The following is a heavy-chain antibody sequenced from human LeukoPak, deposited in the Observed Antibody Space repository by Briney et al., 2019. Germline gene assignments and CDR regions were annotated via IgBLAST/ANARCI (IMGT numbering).Heavy chain of an antibody. V-gene: IGHV3-21*01. J-gene: IGHJ5*02. CDR2: ISSSSSYI. CDR1: GFTFSSYS. CDR3: ATSCSTSCYADIDP. D-gene: IGHD2-2*01. Sequence: GGSLRLSCAASGFTFSSYSMNWVRQAPGKGLELVSSISSSSSYIYYADSVKGRFTISRDNAKNSLYLQMNSLRAEDTAVYYCATSCSTSCYADIDPWGQGTLVTVSS.